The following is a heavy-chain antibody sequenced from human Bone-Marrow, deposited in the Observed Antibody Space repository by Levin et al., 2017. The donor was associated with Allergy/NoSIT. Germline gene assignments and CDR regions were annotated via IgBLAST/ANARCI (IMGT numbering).Heavy chain of an antibody. D-gene: IGHD2-15*01. J-gene: IGHJ6*03. CDR2: IYWDDDK. V-gene: IGHV2-5*02. CDR1: GFSLSTSGVA. Sequence: SGPTLVKPTQTLTLTCTFSGFSLSTSGVAVGWIRQPPGKALEWLALIYWDDDKRYSPSLKTRLTITKDTSKNQVVLTMTSMHPLDTATYFCAHYTVSGSWWFSPTSYDYMDVWGEGTTVTISS. CDR3: AHYTVSGSWWFSPTSYDYMDV.